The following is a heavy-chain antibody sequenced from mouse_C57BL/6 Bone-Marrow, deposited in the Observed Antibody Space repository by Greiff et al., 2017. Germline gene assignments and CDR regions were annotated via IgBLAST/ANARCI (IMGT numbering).Heavy chain of an antibody. Sequence: QVQLKQSGPGLVQPSQSLSITCTVSGFSLTSYGVHWVRQSPGKGLEWLGVIWRGGSTDYNAAFMSRLSITQDNSKSQVFFKMNRLQADDTAIYYCAKNRGFYAMDYWGQGTSVTVAS. J-gene: IGHJ4*01. CDR1: GFSLTSYG. D-gene: IGHD3-1*01. V-gene: IGHV2-5*01. CDR2: IWRGGST. CDR3: AKNRGFYAMDY.